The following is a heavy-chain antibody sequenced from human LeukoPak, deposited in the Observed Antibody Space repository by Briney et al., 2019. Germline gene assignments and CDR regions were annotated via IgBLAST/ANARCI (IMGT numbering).Heavy chain of an antibody. CDR2: IYSSGST. CDR1: GGSVSSYY. J-gene: IGHJ4*02. D-gene: IGHD1/OR15-1a*01. Sequence: PSETLSLTCTVSGGSVSSYYWSWIRQPPGKGLEWIGNIYSSGSTNYNPSLKSRVTISIDTSKKQFSLNLSSVTAADTAVYYCARHINNIGNYFEYGGKETLVTVSS. V-gene: IGHV4-59*08. CDR3: ARHINNIGNYFEY.